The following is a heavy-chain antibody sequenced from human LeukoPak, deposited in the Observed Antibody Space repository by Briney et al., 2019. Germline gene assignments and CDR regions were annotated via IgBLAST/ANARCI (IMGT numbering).Heavy chain of an antibody. Sequence: GGSLRLSCAASGFTFSSYSMNWVRQAPGKGLEWVSSISSSSSYIYYADSVKGRFTISRDNAKNSLYLQMNSLRAEDTAVYHCARDNRITGTRFFDYWGQGTLVAVSS. J-gene: IGHJ4*02. V-gene: IGHV3-21*01. CDR3: ARDNRITGTRFFDY. D-gene: IGHD1-7*01. CDR1: GFTFSSYS. CDR2: ISSSSSYI.